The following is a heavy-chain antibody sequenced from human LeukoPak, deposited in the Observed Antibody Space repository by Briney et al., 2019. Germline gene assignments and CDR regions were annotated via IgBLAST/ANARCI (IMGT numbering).Heavy chain of an antibody. CDR2: ISDSGGST. CDR1: GFTFSSYA. Sequence: PGGSLRLSCAASGFTFSSYAMSWVRQAPGKGLEWVSAISDSGGSTYYADPVKGRFTISRDNSKNTLSLQMNSLRAEDTAIYYCAKGLWQWLLTRIVPPNDYWGQGTLVTVSS. CDR3: AKGLWQWLLTRIVPPNDY. J-gene: IGHJ4*02. D-gene: IGHD6-19*01. V-gene: IGHV3-23*01.